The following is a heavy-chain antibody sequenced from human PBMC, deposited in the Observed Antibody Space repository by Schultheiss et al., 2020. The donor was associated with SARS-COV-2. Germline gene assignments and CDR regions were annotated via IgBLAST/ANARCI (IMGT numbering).Heavy chain of an antibody. V-gene: IGHV3-30*18. J-gene: IGHJ6*03. D-gene: IGHD3-3*01. CDR3: AKEGPYYDFWSGYSNPLYYYMDV. CDR1: GFTFSSYG. Sequence: GGSLRLSCAASGFTFSSYGMHWVRQAPGKGLEWVAVISYDGSNKYYADSVKGRFTISRDNSKNTLYLQMNSLRAEDTAVYYCAKEGPYYDFWSGYSNPLYYYMDVWGKGTTVTVSS. CDR2: ISYDGSNK.